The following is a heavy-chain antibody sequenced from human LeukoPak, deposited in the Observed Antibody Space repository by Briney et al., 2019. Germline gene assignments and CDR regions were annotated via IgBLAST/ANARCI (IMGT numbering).Heavy chain of an antibody. J-gene: IGHJ5*02. CDR3: ARERGRYYDYIWGSYINWFDP. CDR1: GGSISSSSYY. V-gene: IGHV4-39*07. Sequence: PSETLSLTCTVSGGSISSSSYYWGWIRQPPGKGLEWIGSIYYSGSTYYNPSLKSRVTISVDTSKNQFSLKLSSVTAADTAVYYCARERGRYYDYIWGSYINWFDPWGQGTLVTVSS. CDR2: IYYSGST. D-gene: IGHD3-16*01.